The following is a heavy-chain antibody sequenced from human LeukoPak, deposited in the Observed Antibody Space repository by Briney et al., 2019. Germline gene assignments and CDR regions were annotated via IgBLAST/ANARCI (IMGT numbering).Heavy chain of an antibody. D-gene: IGHD3-3*01. V-gene: IGHV4-39*01. Sequence: GSLRLSCAASGFTFSSYAMSWVRQPPGKGLEWIGSMYYRGSTYYNPSLKSRVTISVDTSKNQFSLKLSSVTAADTAVYYCARHPSGWSGYYGAYFDFWGQGTLVTVSS. CDR3: ARHPSGWSGYYGAYFDF. CDR1: GFTFSSYA. J-gene: IGHJ4*02. CDR2: MYYRGST.